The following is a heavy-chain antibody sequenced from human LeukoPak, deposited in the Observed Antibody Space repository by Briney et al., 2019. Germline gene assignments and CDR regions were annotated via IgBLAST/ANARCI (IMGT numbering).Heavy chain of an antibody. CDR3: TRSSGWWSLDY. D-gene: IGHD6-19*01. V-gene: IGHV4-4*02. CDR2: ISHTGST. CDR1: GDSISSSNW. J-gene: IGHJ4*02. Sequence: PSETLSLTCTVSGDSISSSNWWNWVRLPPGKGLDWIGEISHTGSTKYSPSLKDRVTISKDNSKNQFSLRLDSVTAADTATYYCTRSSGWWSLDYWGQGALVTVSS.